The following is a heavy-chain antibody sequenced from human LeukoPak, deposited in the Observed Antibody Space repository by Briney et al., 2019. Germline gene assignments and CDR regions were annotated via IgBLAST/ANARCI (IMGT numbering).Heavy chain of an antibody. V-gene: IGHV4-34*01. CDR2: INHSGST. CDR3: ARGYYYDSSGYYYRINNWFDP. Sequence: SETLSLTCAVYGGSFSGYYWSWIRQPPGKGLEWIGEINHSGSTNYNPSLKSRVTISVDTSKNQFSLKLSSVTAADTAVYYCARGYYYDSSGYYYRINNWFDPWGQGTLVTVSS. D-gene: IGHD3-22*01. CDR1: GGSFSGYY. J-gene: IGHJ5*02.